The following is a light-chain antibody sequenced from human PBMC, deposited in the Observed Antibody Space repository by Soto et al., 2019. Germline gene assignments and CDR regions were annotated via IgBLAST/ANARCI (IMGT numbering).Light chain of an antibody. CDR1: QGIEND. J-gene: IGKJ4*01. CDR3: LQHNSYPLT. CDR2: AAS. V-gene: IGKV1-17*01. Sequence: IRMIQSPSSLSASVGDRVTITCRASQGIENDLGWYQQKPGKPPKRLIYAASSLHSGVPSRFRGSGFGTEFTLTISSLQPEDFATYYCLQHNSYPLTFGGGTKVDIK.